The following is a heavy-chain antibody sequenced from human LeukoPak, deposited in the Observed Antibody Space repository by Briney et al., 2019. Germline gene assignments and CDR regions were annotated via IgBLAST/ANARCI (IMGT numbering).Heavy chain of an antibody. D-gene: IGHD6-13*01. CDR3: TTATPWYSSSWYF. Sequence: GGSLRLSCAASGFTFSNAWMSWVRQAPGKGLEWVGRIKSKTDGGTTDYAAPVKGRFTISRDDSKNTLYLQMNSLKTEDTAVYYCTTATPWYSSSWYFWGQGTLVTVSS. V-gene: IGHV3-15*01. CDR2: IKSKTDGGTT. J-gene: IGHJ4*02. CDR1: GFTFSNAW.